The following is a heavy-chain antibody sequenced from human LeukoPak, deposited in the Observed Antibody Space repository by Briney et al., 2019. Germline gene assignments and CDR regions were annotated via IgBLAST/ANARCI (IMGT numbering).Heavy chain of an antibody. CDR3: TRGDNT. D-gene: IGHD2/OR15-2a*01. V-gene: IGHV4-61*02. J-gene: IGHJ5*02. Sequence: SQTLSLTCTVSGGSISSGSSYWSWIRQPAGKGLEWIGRIYTSGNTNYKPSLQSRVTISVDTAKNQFSLKPSSVTAADTAVYYCTRGDNTWGQGTLVTVSS. CDR2: IYTSGNT. CDR1: GGSISSGSSY.